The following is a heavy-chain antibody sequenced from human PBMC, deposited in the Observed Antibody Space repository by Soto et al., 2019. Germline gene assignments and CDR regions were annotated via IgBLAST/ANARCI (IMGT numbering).Heavy chain of an antibody. V-gene: IGHV5-51*01. CDR1: GYSFTSYW. D-gene: IGHD2-15*01. CDR2: IYPGDSDT. CDR3: ANENCSGGSCYSVGP. J-gene: IGHJ5*02. Sequence: PGESLKISCKGSGYSFTSYWIGWVRQMPGKGLEWMGIIYPGDSDTRYSPSFQGQVTISADKSISTAYLQMNSLRAEDTAVYYCANENCSGGSCYSVGPWGQGTLVTVSS.